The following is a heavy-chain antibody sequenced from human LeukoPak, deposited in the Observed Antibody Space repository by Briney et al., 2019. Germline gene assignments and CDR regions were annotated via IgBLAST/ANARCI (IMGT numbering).Heavy chain of an antibody. V-gene: IGHV3-15*01. D-gene: IGHD6-19*01. J-gene: IGHJ4*03. CDR1: GFTFSNAW. CDR3: TTYSYSSGWSFDY. Sequence: GGSLRLSCAASGFTFSNAWMSWVRQAPGKGLEWVGRIKSKSDGGTTDYAAPVKGRLTISRDESKNTLYLQMNSLKTEDTAVYYCTTYSYSSGWSFDYWGQGTTVTVSS. CDR2: IKSKSDGGTT.